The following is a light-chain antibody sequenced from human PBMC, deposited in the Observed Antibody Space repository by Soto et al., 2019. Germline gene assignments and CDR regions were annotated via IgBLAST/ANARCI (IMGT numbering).Light chain of an antibody. CDR3: QQANSYPRT. Sequence: DIQMTQSPSSVSASVGDRVTITCRASQGISGYLLWFQQKPGKAPKLLIYGAPTLQSGVPSGFSGSGSGTDFTLTITSLQPEDFATYYCQQANSYPRTFGPGTKVDFK. V-gene: IGKV1-12*01. CDR1: QGISGY. J-gene: IGKJ3*01. CDR2: GAP.